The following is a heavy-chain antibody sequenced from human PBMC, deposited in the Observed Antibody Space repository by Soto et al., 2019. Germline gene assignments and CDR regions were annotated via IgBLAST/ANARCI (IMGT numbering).Heavy chain of an antibody. J-gene: IGHJ1*01. D-gene: IGHD3-3*01. Sequence: GGSLRLSCAASGFTFSSYAMSWVRQAPGKGLEWVSAISGSGGSTYYADSVKGRFTISRDNSKNTLYLQMNSLRAEDTAVYYCANPPEVYYDFWSGYYTGYFQHWGQGTLVTVSS. CDR2: ISGSGGST. CDR1: GFTFSSYA. V-gene: IGHV3-23*01. CDR3: ANPPEVYYDFWSGYYTGYFQH.